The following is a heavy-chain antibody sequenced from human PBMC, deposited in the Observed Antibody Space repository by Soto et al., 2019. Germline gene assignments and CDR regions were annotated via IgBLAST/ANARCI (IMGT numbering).Heavy chain of an antibody. V-gene: IGHV1-18*01. J-gene: IGHJ6*02. Sequence: ASVKVSCKASGYTFTSYGISWVRQAPGQGLEWMGWISAYNGNTNYAQKLQGRVTMTTDTSASTAYMELRSLRSDDTAVYYCAREGSCYSSGCYYYGMDVWGQGTTVTVSS. CDR1: GYTFTSYG. D-gene: IGHD2-15*01. CDR2: ISAYNGNT. CDR3: AREGSCYSSGCYYYGMDV.